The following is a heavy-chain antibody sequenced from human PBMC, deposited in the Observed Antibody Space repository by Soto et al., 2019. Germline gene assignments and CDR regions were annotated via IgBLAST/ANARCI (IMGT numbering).Heavy chain of an antibody. V-gene: IGHV3-21*01. CDR1: GFTFSSYS. CDR2: ISSSSSYI. J-gene: IGHJ6*02. Sequence: GGSLSLSCAASGFTFSSYSMNWVRQAPGKGLEWVSSISSSSSYIYYADSVKGRFTISRDNAKNSLYLQMNSLRAEDTAVYYCARLGSSSSGTSYGMDVWGQGTTVTVSS. D-gene: IGHD6-6*01. CDR3: ARLGSSSSGTSYGMDV.